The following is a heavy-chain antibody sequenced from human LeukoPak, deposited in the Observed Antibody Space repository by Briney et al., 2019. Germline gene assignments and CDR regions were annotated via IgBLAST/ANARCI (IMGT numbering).Heavy chain of an antibody. CDR1: GGSISSHY. J-gene: IGHJ6*02. CDR3: ARQGPNIMRGIDV. D-gene: IGHD2/OR15-2a*01. V-gene: IGHV4-59*08. CDR2: IYDSGTT. Sequence: PSETLSLTCTVSGGSISSHYWSWIRQPPGKGLEWIGYIYDSGTTKYNPSLKSRVTISVDTSKNQLSLGLTSVTAADTGVYYCARQGPNIMRGIDVWGQGTTVTVSS.